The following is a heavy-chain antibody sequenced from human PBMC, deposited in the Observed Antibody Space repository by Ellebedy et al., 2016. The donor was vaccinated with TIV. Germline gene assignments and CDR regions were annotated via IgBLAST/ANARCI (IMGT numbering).Heavy chain of an antibody. J-gene: IGHJ4*02. V-gene: IGHV4-31*03. CDR2: IYYSGST. Sequence: MPSETLSLTCTVSGGSISSGGYYWSWIRQHPGKGLEWIGYIYYSGSTYYNPSLKSRVTISVDTSKNQFSLKLSSVTAADTAVYYCARHWNYRFDYWGQGTLVTVSS. CDR3: ARHWNYRFDY. CDR1: GGSISSGGYY. D-gene: IGHD1-7*01.